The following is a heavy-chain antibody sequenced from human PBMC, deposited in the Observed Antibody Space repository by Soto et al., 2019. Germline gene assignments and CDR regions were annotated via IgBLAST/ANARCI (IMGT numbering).Heavy chain of an antibody. CDR3: ARGVRDYSSSWYNY. CDR2: INAGNGNT. CDR1: GYTFTSYA. J-gene: IGHJ4*01. Sequence: ASVKVSCKATGYTFTSYAMHWVRQAPGQRLEWMGWINAGNGNTKYSQKFQGRVTITRDTSASTAYMELSSLRSEDTAVYYCARGVRDYSSSWYNYWGHGTLVTVS. D-gene: IGHD6-13*01. V-gene: IGHV1-3*01.